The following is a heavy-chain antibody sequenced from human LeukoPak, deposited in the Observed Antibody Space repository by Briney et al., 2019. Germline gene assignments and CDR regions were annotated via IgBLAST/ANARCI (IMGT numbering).Heavy chain of an antibody. CDR3: ARIYYYDSSGPPSGAFDI. Sequence: SVKVSCKASGGTFSSYAISWVRRAPGQGLEWMGRIIPILGIANYAQKFQGRVTITADKSTSTAYMELSSLRSEDTAVYYCARIYYYDSSGPPSGAFDIWGQGTMVTVSS. J-gene: IGHJ3*02. D-gene: IGHD3-22*01. CDR2: IIPILGIA. CDR1: GGTFSSYA. V-gene: IGHV1-69*04.